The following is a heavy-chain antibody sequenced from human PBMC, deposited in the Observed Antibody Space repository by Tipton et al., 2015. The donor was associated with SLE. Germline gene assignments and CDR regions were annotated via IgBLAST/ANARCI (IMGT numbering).Heavy chain of an antibody. Sequence: LRPSCTVSGGSISTYFWSWIRQPPGKGLEWIGYISYSGSTKYDPSLKSRATISVDTSKNQFSLKLSSVTAADTAVYYCARGYRYFDWLSSYYFDYWGQGTLVTVSS. CDR3: ARGYRYFDWLSSYYFDY. D-gene: IGHD3-9*01. CDR2: ISYSGST. V-gene: IGHV4-59*01. J-gene: IGHJ4*02. CDR1: GGSISTYF.